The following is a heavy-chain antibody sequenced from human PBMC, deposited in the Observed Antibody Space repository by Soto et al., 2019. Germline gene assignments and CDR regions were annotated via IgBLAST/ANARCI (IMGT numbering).Heavy chain of an antibody. J-gene: IGHJ5*02. Sequence: SETLSLTCTVSGGSISSGGYYWSWIRQHPGKGLEWIGYIYYSGSTYYNPSLKSRVTISVDTSKNQFSLKLSSVTAADTAVYYCARDRATGPDSSSWYGGADPWGQGTLVTVSS. CDR3: ARDRATGPDSSSWYGGADP. CDR2: IYYSGST. CDR1: GGSISSGGYY. D-gene: IGHD6-13*01. V-gene: IGHV4-31*03.